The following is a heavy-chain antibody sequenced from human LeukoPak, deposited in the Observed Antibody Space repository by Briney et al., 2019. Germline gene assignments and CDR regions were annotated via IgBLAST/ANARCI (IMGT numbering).Heavy chain of an antibody. CDR3: AKEAYYYDSSGYYGHGGFDY. CDR1: GFTFSNYG. J-gene: IGHJ4*02. Sequence: GGSLRLSCAASGFTFSNYGMHWVRQAPGKGLEWVAFIGYDGSNKYYADSVKGRFTISRDNSKNTLYLQMNSLRAEDTAVYYCAKEAYYYDSSGYYGHGGFDYWGQGTLVTVSS. V-gene: IGHV3-30*02. D-gene: IGHD3-22*01. CDR2: IGYDGSNK.